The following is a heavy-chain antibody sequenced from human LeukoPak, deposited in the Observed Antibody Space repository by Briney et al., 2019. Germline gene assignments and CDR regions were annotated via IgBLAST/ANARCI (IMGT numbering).Heavy chain of an antibody. CDR1: GFTFTSAW. D-gene: IGHD3-9*01. V-gene: IGHV3-15*01. J-gene: IGHJ4*02. CDR2: IKSKADGETT. CDR3: STLTSRYLPDS. Sequence: GGSLRLSCAASGFTFTSAWMSWVRQAPGKGLEWVGRIKSKADGETTDYAAPVKGRFTFSRDDSKNMLYLQMNGLKSEDTAVYYCSTLTSRYLPDSWGQGTLVTVSS.